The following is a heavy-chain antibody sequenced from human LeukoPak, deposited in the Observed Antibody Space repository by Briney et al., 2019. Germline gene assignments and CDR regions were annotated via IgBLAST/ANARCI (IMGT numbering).Heavy chain of an antibody. CDR2: VSISSGTI. CDR1: GFTFSGHN. D-gene: IGHD3-16*01. CDR3: ARAMSTFGGVRNYFDS. J-gene: IGHJ4*02. Sequence: GGSLRLSCAASGFTFSGHNMNWVRQAPGKGLEWISFVSISSGTIYYAHSVKGRFRISRDNAKSSLDLEMNSLRAEDTAVYYCARAMSTFGGVRNYFDSWGQGTLVTVSS. V-gene: IGHV3-48*04.